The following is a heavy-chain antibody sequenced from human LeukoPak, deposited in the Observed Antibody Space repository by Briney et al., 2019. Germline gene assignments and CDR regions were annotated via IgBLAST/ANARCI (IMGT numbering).Heavy chain of an antibody. J-gene: IGHJ4*02. V-gene: IGHV4-59*01. CDR1: GGSISSYY. CDR2: IYYSGST. CDR3: ARDSSGVTNFDY. D-gene: IGHD6-19*01. Sequence: SETLSLTCTVSGGSISSYYWSWIRQPPGKGLEWIGYIYYSGSTSYNPSLKGRVTISVDTSKNQFSLKLSSVTAADTAVYYCARDSSGVTNFDYWRQGTLVTVSS.